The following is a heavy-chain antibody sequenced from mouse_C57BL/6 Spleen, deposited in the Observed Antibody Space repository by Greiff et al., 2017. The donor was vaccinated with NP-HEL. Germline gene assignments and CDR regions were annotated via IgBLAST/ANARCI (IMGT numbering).Heavy chain of an antibody. J-gene: IGHJ3*01. D-gene: IGHD2-3*01. CDR1: GYTFTDYE. CDR2: IDPETGGT. V-gene: IGHV1-15*01. Sequence: QVQLQQSGAELVRPGASVTLSCKASGYTFTDYEMHWVKQTPVHGLEWIGAIDPETGGTAYNQKFKGKAILTADKSSSTAYMELRSLTSEDSAVYYCTRDGLLNKLSFAYWGQGTLVTVSA. CDR3: TRDGLLNKLSFAY.